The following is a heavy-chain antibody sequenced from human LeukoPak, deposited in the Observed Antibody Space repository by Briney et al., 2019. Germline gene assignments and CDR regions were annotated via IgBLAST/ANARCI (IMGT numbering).Heavy chain of an antibody. J-gene: IGHJ1*01. V-gene: IGHV4-39*01. CDR1: GGSISSSNYY. CDR3: ARRRYYDATGYLD. CDR2: IYYSGST. D-gene: IGHD3-22*01. Sequence: SETLSLTCTISGGSISSSNYYWDWIRQYPGKGLEWLGTIYYSGSTYYNASLKSRLFISVDTSNNQFSLRLSFVTAADTAVYYCARRRYYDATGYLDWGQGTLITASS.